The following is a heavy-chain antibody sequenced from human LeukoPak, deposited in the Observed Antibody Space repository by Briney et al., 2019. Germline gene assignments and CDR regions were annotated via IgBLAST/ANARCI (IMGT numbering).Heavy chain of an antibody. Sequence: SVKVSCKASEGTFSSYTISWVRQAPGQGLEWMGRIIPILGIANYAQKFQGRVTITADKSTSTAYMELSSLRSEDTAVYYCARNPYQLLRVGTWFDPWGQGTLVTVSS. D-gene: IGHD2-2*01. V-gene: IGHV1-69*02. CDR2: IIPILGIA. CDR3: ARNPYQLLRVGTWFDP. CDR1: EGTFSSYT. J-gene: IGHJ5*02.